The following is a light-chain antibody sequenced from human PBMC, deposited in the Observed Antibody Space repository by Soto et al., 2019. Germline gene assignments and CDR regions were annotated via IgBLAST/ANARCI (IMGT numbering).Light chain of an antibody. CDR2: GTS. Sequence: EIVLTQSPGTLSLSPGERATLSCRASQSVSNTYLAWYQQKPGQAPRLLIYGTSNRATGIPDRFSGSGSGTDFTLTITRLEPEDFAVYFCQQHGAWTFGQGTKVEIK. J-gene: IGKJ1*01. CDR3: QQHGAWT. CDR1: QSVSNTY. V-gene: IGKV3-20*01.